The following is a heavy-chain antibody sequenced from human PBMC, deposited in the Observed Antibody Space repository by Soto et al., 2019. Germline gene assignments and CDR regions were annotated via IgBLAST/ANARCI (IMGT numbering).Heavy chain of an antibody. CDR1: GFSLSTSRMR. CDR3: ARNGATVVNAFDI. D-gene: IGHD4-17*01. V-gene: IGHV2-70*04. Sequence: GSGPTLVNPPQTLTLTCTFSGFSLSTSRMRVSWIRQPPGKALEWLARIDWDDDKFYSTSLKTRLTISKDTSKNQVVLTMTNMDPVDTATYYCARNGATVVNAFDIWGQGTMVTVSS. CDR2: IDWDDDK. J-gene: IGHJ3*02.